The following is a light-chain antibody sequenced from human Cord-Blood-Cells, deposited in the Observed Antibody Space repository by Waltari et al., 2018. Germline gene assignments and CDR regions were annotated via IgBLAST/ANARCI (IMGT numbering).Light chain of an antibody. CDR1: QGIRND. Sequence: AIQMTQSPSSLSSSVGYRVTITCRASQGIRNDLGWYQQKPGKAPKLLIYAASSLQSGVPSRFSGSGSGTDFTLTISSLQPEDFATYYCLQDYNYPFTFGPGTKVDIK. V-gene: IGKV1-6*01. J-gene: IGKJ3*01. CDR2: AAS. CDR3: LQDYNYPFT.